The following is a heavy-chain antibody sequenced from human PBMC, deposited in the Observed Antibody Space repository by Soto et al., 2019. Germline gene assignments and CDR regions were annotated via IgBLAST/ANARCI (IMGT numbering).Heavy chain of an antibody. Sequence: GGSLRLSCAASGFTFSSYAMSWVRQAPGKGLEWVSAISGSGGSTYYAGSVKGRFTISRDNSKNTLYLQMNSLRAEDTAVYYCAKGYTYYYDSSGSRYFQHWGQGTLVTVSS. CDR1: GFTFSSYA. CDR2: ISGSGGST. CDR3: AKGYTYYYDSSGSRYFQH. J-gene: IGHJ1*01. V-gene: IGHV3-23*01. D-gene: IGHD3-22*01.